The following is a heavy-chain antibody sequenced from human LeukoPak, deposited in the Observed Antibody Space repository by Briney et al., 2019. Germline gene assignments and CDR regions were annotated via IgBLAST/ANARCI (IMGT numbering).Heavy chain of an antibody. V-gene: IGHV3-23*01. J-gene: IGHJ4*02. CDR2: IVANGDTT. CDR1: GFTFSNYA. CDR3: AKGTRSSFRGYFEY. Sequence: GGSLRLSCAASGFTFSNYAMSWVRQAPGRGLEWVSTIVANGDTTYYADSVKGRFTISRDNSKDTLYEQMNSLRADDTALYYCAKGTRSSFRGYFEYWGQGTLVTVSP. D-gene: IGHD2-2*01.